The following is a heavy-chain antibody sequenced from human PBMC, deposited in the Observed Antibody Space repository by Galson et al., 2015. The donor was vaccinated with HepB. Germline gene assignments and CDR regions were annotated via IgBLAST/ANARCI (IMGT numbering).Heavy chain of an antibody. V-gene: IGHV3-30*18. CDR3: AKDTSVSTGRSDVLDN. D-gene: IGHD2-8*02. CDR2: TSSDGRSE. Sequence: SLRLSCAASGLTISSFDIHWVRQAPGKGLEWVGVTSSDGRSEWYGDSVRGRFAVSRDNSRNTVFLQMNGLRREDTALYYCAKDTSVSTGRSDVLDNWGQGTLVTASP. CDR1: GLTISSFD. J-gene: IGHJ4*02.